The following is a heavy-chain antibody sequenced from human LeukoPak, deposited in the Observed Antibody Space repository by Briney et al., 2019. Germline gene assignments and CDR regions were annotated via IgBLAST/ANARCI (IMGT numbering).Heavy chain of an antibody. Sequence: GGSLRLSCAASGFTFTDYEMNWVRQAPGKGLEWVSYISSSGSTIYYADSVKGRFTISRDNAKNSLYLQMNSLRAEDTALYYCARDLIGTGDYSVGYWGQGTLVTVSS. D-gene: IGHD2-15*01. CDR1: GFTFTDYE. V-gene: IGHV3-48*03. CDR2: ISSSGSTI. J-gene: IGHJ4*02. CDR3: ARDLIGTGDYSVGY.